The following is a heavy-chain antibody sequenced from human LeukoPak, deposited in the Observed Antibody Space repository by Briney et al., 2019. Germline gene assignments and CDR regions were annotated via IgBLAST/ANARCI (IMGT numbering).Heavy chain of an antibody. CDR3: AGAPTYYDILTGKWRPYNWFDP. J-gene: IGHJ5*02. Sequence: ASVKVSCKASGYTFTSYDINWVRQATGQGLEWMGWMNHNSGNTGYAQKFQGRATMTRNTSISTGYMELSSLRSEDTAVYYCAGAPTYYDILTGKWRPYNWFDPWGQGTVVTVSS. V-gene: IGHV1-8*01. CDR2: MNHNSGNT. D-gene: IGHD3-9*01. CDR1: GYTFTSYD.